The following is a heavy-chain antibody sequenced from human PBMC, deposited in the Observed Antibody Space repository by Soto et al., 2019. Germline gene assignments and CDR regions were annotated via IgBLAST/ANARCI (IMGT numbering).Heavy chain of an antibody. CDR2: ISYDGSNK. J-gene: IGHJ6*02. D-gene: IGHD3-9*01. CDR1: GFTFSSYG. CDR3: AKDTYYDILGWDGMDV. Sequence: GGSLRLSCAASGFTFSSYGMHWVRQAPGKGLEWVAVISYDGSNKYYADSVKGRFTISRDNSKNTLYLQMNSLRAEDTAVYYCAKDTYYDILGWDGMDVWGQGTTVTVSS. V-gene: IGHV3-30*18.